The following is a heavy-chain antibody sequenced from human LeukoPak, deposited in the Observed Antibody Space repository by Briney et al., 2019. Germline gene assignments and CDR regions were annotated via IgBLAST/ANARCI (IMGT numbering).Heavy chain of an antibody. CDR1: GGSISGYY. J-gene: IGHJ3*02. V-gene: IGHV4-59*01. D-gene: IGHD6-6*01. CDR3: ARVYSSSSVDAFHI. Sequence: SETLSLTCTVSGGSISGYYWSWIRQPPGKGLEWIGYIYYSGSTSYNPSLKSRVTLSEDTSKNQFSLKLSSVTAADTAVYYCARVYSSSSVDAFHIWGQGTMVTVSS. CDR2: IYYSGST.